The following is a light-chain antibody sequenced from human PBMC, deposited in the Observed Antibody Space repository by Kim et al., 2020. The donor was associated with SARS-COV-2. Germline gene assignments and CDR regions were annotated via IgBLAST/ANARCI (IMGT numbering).Light chain of an antibody. CDR2: AAS. Sequence: DIQMTQSPSSLSASVGDRVTITCRAGQSISSYLNWYQQKPGEAPKLLIYAASSLQSGVPSRFSGSGSGTDFTLTISSLQPEDFATYYCQQSYSTPYTFGQGTKLEIK. CDR1: QSISSY. J-gene: IGKJ2*01. CDR3: QQSYSTPYT. V-gene: IGKV1-39*01.